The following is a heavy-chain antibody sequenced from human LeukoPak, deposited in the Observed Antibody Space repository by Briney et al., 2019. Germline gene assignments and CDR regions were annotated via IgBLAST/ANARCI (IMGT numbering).Heavy chain of an antibody. V-gene: IGHV1-18*01. D-gene: IGHD3-22*01. CDR1: GYTFTNYG. J-gene: IGHJ5*02. CDR3: AREGNYYDSSGFSINWFDP. Sequence: ASVKVSCKASGYTFTNYGISWVRQAPGQGLEWMGWISAYNGNTNYAQKLQGRVTMTTDTSTSTAYMELRSLRSEDTAVYYCAREGNYYDSSGFSINWFDPWGQGTRVTVSS. CDR2: ISAYNGNT.